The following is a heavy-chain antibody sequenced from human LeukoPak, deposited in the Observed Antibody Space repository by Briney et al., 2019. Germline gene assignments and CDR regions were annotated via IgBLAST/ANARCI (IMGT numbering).Heavy chain of an antibody. CDR1: GVSIIDNNYY. Sequence: SETLSLTCTVSGVSIIDNNYYWGWIRQSPGKGLQWIASVYFSGTTYYSQSLEGRLTISIETSKNQFSLKVTSVTAADTAVSYLVRQIPDDYDMENGYYYYYIDVWGKGPRSAS. J-gene: IGHJ6*03. CDR3: VRQIPDDYDMENGYYYYYIDV. D-gene: IGHD3-16*01. CDR2: VYFSGTT. V-gene: IGHV4-39*01.